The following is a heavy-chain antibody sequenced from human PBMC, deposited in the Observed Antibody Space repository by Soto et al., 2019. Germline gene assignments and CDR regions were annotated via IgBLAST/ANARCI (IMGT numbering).Heavy chain of an antibody. CDR1: GGSISSSSYY. V-gene: IGHV4-39*01. Sequence: PSETLSLTYTVSGGSISSSSYYWGWIRQPPGKGLEWIGSIYYSGSTYYNPSLKSRVTISADTSKNQFSLKLSSVTAADTAVYYCATGGLVTYFDYWGQGTLVTVSS. J-gene: IGHJ4*02. D-gene: IGHD2-21*02. CDR3: ATGGLVTYFDY. CDR2: IYYSGST.